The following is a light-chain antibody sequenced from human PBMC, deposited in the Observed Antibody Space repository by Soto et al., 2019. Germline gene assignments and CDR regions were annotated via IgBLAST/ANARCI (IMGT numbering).Light chain of an antibody. CDR1: QSVSSNH. V-gene: IGKV3-20*01. CDR3: LQYYSSGT. J-gene: IGKJ1*01. Sequence: RASQSVSSNHLAWYQQKPGQAPRLLIYGASNRATGIPDRFSGSGFGTDFTLTISRREPEDYAVYYCLQYYSSGTFAHGTKVDIK. CDR2: GAS.